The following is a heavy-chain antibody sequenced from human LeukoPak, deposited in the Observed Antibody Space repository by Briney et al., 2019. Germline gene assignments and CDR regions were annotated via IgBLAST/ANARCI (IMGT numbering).Heavy chain of an antibody. CDR2: ISSSSSYT. V-gene: IGHV3-21*01. J-gene: IGHJ4*02. CDR3: ARKYSGIDY. Sequence: GGSLRLSCAASGFTFSSYSMTWVRQAPGKGLEWVSSISSSSSYTYYADSVKGRFTISRDNAKNSLYLQMNSLRAEDTAVYYCARKYSGIDYWVQGTLVTVSS. CDR1: GFTFSSYS. D-gene: IGHD3-10*01.